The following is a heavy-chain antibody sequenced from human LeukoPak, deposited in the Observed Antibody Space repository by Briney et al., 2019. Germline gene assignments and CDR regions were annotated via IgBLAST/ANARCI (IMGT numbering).Heavy chain of an antibody. Sequence: ASVKVSCKASGYTFTSYGISWVRQAPGQGLEWMGWIDAYSGNTNYAQNLLGRVTLTSDTSTSTAFMELRNLRYDDTAMYYCARDLSIRIDYWGQGTLVTVSS. CDR2: IDAYSGNT. CDR1: GYTFTSYG. J-gene: IGHJ4*02. CDR3: ARDLSIRIDY. D-gene: IGHD1-14*01. V-gene: IGHV1-18*01.